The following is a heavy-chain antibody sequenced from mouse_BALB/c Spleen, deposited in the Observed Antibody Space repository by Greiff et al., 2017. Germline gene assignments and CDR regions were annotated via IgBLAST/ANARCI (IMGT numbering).Heavy chain of an antibody. Sequence: EVHGVESGGGLVQPGGSLKLSCAASGFTFSSYTMSWVRQTPEKRLEWVAYISNGGGSTYYPDTVKGRFTISRDNAKNTLYLQMSSLKSEDTAMYYCARHNYYAMDYWGQGTSVTVSS. V-gene: IGHV5-12-2*01. CDR1: GFTFSSYT. CDR2: ISNGGGST. CDR3: ARHNYYAMDY. J-gene: IGHJ4*01.